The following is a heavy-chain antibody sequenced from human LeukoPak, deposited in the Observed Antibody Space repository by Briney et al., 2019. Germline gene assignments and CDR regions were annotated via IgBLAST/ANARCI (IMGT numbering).Heavy chain of an antibody. D-gene: IGHD2-2*02. J-gene: IGHJ4*02. CDR1: GFTFSSYS. CDR3: ARVGYCSSASCYTFDY. V-gene: IGHV3-21*01. CDR2: ISSSSSYI. Sequence: GGSLRLSCAASGFTFSSYSMNWVRQAPGKGLEWVSSISSSSSYIYYADSVKGRFTISRDNAKNSLYLQMNSLRAEDTAVYYCARVGYCSSASCYTFDYWGQGTLVTVSS.